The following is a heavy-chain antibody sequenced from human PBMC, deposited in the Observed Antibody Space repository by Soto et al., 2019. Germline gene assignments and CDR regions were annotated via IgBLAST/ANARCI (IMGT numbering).Heavy chain of an antibody. CDR3: ARDDLVVPHRVIDY. Sequence: QVQLVESGGGVVQPGRSLRLSCAASGFTFSSYGMHWVRQAPGKGLEWVAVIWYDGSNKYYADSVKDRFTISRDNSKNTLYLQMNSLRAEDTAVYYCARDDLVVPHRVIDYWGQGTLVTVSS. CDR1: GFTFSSYG. J-gene: IGHJ4*02. D-gene: IGHD2-2*01. V-gene: IGHV3-33*01. CDR2: IWYDGSNK.